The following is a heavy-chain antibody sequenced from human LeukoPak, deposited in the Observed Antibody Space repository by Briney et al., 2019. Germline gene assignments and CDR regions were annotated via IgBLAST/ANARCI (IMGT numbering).Heavy chain of an antibody. CDR3: ARRSGIAVAGAFDY. Sequence: PGGSLRLSCAASGFTFSSYAMRWVRQAPGKGLEWVSGISGSGDSTYYADSVKGRFTISRDNSKNTLYLQMNSLRAEDTAVYYCARRSGIAVAGAFDYWGQRTLVTVSS. D-gene: IGHD6-19*01. J-gene: IGHJ4*02. V-gene: IGHV3-23*01. CDR1: GFTFSSYA. CDR2: ISGSGDST.